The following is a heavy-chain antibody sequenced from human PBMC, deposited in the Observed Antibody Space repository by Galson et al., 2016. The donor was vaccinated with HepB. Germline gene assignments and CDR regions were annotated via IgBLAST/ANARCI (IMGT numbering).Heavy chain of an antibody. CDR3: ARDGYYDYWNGYYDDRENYGMDI. V-gene: IGHV3-30*09. CDR2: LSYDGTHK. Sequence: SLRLSCAVSGFSLSAYGVHWVRQAPGMGLEWVAVLSYDGTHKYYADSVKGRFAISRDNSKNSAYLQMNSLIGEDTAVYYCARDGYYDYWNGYYDDRENYGMDIWGQGTTVIVSS. J-gene: IGHJ6*02. D-gene: IGHD3-3*01. CDR1: GFSLSAYG.